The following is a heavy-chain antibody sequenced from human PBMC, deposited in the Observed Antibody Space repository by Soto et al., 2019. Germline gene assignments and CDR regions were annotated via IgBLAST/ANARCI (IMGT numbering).Heavy chain of an antibody. CDR1: GYSFTSYW. V-gene: IGHV5-51*01. D-gene: IGHD3-3*01. J-gene: IGHJ6*02. CDR2: IYPGDSDT. Sequence: PGESLKISCKGSGYSFTSYWIGWVRQMPGKGLEWMGIIYPGDSDTRYSPSFQGQVTISADKSISTAYLQWSSLKASDTAMYYCARLSYSGDFWSGYKGGYYYYGMDVWGQGTTVTVSS. CDR3: ARLSYSGDFWSGYKGGYYYYGMDV.